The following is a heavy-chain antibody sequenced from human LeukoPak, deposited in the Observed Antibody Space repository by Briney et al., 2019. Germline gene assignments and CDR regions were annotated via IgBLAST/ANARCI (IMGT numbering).Heavy chain of an antibody. J-gene: IGHJ4*02. CDR2: IYSSGST. Sequence: SETLSLTCTVSGGSISSHYWSSIRQPAGKGLEWLGRIYSSGSTNYNPSLKSRVTMSVDTSKNQFSLKLSSVTAADTAVYYCARDGFYGDYVDYWGQGTLVTVSS. V-gene: IGHV4-4*07. CDR1: GGSISSHY. CDR3: ARDGFYGDYVDY. D-gene: IGHD4-17*01.